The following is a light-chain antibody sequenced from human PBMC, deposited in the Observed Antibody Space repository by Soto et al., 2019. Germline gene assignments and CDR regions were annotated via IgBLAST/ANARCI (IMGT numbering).Light chain of an antibody. Sequence: QSALTQPASVSGSPGQSITISCTGSSSDIGDYNYVSWFQQRPGEPPKFIIYDVTNRPSGVSYRFSGSKSANTASLTISVLQEEDEADYYCRSYSSPNTLVFGGGTKLTVL. CDR3: RSYSSPNTLV. CDR2: DVT. V-gene: IGLV2-14*01. J-gene: IGLJ2*01. CDR1: SSDIGDYNY.